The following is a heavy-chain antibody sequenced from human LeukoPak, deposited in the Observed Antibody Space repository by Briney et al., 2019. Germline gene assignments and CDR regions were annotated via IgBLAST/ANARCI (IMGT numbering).Heavy chain of an antibody. J-gene: IGHJ6*02. Sequence: SVTVSCKASGGTFSSYAISWVRQAPGQGLEWMGGIIPIFGTANYAQKFQGRVTITADESTGTAYMELSSLRSEDTAVYYCARVPPPYYYYGMDVSGQGTTVTVSS. CDR2: IIPIFGTA. CDR1: GGTFSSYA. CDR3: ARVPPPYYYYGMDV. V-gene: IGHV1-69*13.